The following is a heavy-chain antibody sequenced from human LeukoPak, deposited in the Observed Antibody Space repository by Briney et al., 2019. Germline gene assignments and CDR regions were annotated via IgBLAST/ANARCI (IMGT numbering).Heavy chain of an antibody. Sequence: SEALSLTCAVYGGSISSYYWSWIRQPAGKGLEWIGRIYTSGSTNYNPSLKSRVTMSVDTSKNQFSLKLSSVTAADTAVYYCARGHQSFYDILTGYISSDWFDPWGQGTLVTVSS. J-gene: IGHJ5*02. CDR1: GGSISSYY. D-gene: IGHD3-9*01. CDR3: ARGHQSFYDILTGYISSDWFDP. CDR2: IYTSGST. V-gene: IGHV4-59*10.